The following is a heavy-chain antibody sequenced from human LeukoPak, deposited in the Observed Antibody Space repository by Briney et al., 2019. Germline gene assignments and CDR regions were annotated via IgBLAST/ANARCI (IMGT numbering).Heavy chain of an antibody. Sequence: GGSLRLSCAASGFTFSSYGMHWVRQAPGKGLEWVAVIWYDGSNKYYADSVKGRFTISRDNSKNTVYLQRNSLRAEDTAVYYCARASEYYYGSGSYTWFDPWGQGTLVTVSS. CDR3: ARASEYYYGSGSYTWFDP. V-gene: IGHV3-33*01. D-gene: IGHD3-10*01. CDR1: GFTFSSYG. CDR2: IWYDGSNK. J-gene: IGHJ5*02.